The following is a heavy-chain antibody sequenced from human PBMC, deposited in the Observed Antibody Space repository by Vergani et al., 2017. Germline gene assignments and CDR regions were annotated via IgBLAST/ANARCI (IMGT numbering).Heavy chain of an antibody. D-gene: IGHD2-2*01. CDR2: ISAYNGNT. CDR3: ARRLKSYAYYYYMDV. CDR1: GGTFNSNT. J-gene: IGHJ6*03. V-gene: IGHV1-18*01. Sequence: VQSGAAVEKPGSSVRVSCKASGGTFNSNTFIWVRQAPGQGLEWMGWISAYNGNTNYAQKLQGRVTMTTDTSTSTAYMELRSLRSDDTAVYYCARRLKSYAYYYYMDVWGKGTTVTVSS.